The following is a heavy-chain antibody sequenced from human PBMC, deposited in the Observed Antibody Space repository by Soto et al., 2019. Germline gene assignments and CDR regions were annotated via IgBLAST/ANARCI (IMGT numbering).Heavy chain of an antibody. D-gene: IGHD2-15*01. CDR1: GGSISSGDSY. CDR2: IFYSGST. J-gene: IGHJ4*02. CDR3: ARYCSGGSCYPFDY. V-gene: IGHV4-30-4*01. Sequence: SETLSLTCTVSGGSISSGDSYWSWIRQPPGKGLEWIGYIFYSGSTYYNPSLKSRVTISVNTSKNQFSLKLSAVTAADTAVYYCARYCSGGSCYPFDYWGQGTLVTVSS.